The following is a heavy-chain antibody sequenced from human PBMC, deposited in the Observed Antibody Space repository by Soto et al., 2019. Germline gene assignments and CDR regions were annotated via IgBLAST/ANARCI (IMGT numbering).Heavy chain of an antibody. CDR2: ISWNSGNI. CDR3: AKHEGAFDI. V-gene: IGHV3-9*01. CDR1: GLSFDDYA. Sequence: EVQLVESGGGLVQPGRSLRLSCAASGLSFDDYAMHWVRQAPGKGLEWVSGISWNSGNIGYAESVKGRFTISRDKAKHALYLQMNSLRAEDTDLYYWAKHEGAFDIWGQGTMVTVSS. J-gene: IGHJ3*02.